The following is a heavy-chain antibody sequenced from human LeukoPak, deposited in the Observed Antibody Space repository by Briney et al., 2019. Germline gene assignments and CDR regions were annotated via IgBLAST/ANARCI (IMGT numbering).Heavy chain of an antibody. CDR1: GYTFTSYG. Sequence: ASVKVSCKASGYTFTSYGISWVRQAPGQGLEWMGWISAYNGNTNYAQKLQGRVTMTTDPSTSTAYMELRSLRSDDTAVYYCARDEYDFWSGYYYMDVWGKGTTVTVSS. D-gene: IGHD3-3*01. V-gene: IGHV1-18*01. CDR2: ISAYNGNT. J-gene: IGHJ6*03. CDR3: ARDEYDFWSGYYYMDV.